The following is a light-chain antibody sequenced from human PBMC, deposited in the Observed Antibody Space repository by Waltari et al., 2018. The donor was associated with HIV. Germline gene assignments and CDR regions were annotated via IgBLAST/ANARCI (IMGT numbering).Light chain of an antibody. J-gene: IGLJ2*01. CDR1: YSNTGSNT. CDR2: SSD. V-gene: IGLV1-44*01. CDR3: AAWDDSLKGVI. Sequence: QSVMTQPPSASGTPGQTVTIPCSGTYSNTGSNTVNWHQQLPGTAPKLLIYSSDQWPSGVPDRFSGSKSGTSASLAISGLQSEDEADYYCAAWDDSLKGVIFGGGTKLTVL.